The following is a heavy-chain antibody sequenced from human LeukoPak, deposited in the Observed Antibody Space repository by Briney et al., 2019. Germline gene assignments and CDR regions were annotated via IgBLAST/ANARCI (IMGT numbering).Heavy chain of an antibody. Sequence: GGPLRLSCAASGFTFSSYWMHCVRQAPGKGLVWVSRINSDGSSTSYADSVKGRFTISRDNAKNTLYLQMNSLRAEDTAVYYCAKDQAAAVLLLLPGLFDYWGQGTLVTVSS. V-gene: IGHV3-74*01. CDR2: INSDGSST. CDR3: AKDQAAAVLLLLPGLFDY. CDR1: GFTFSSYW. D-gene: IGHD3-10*01. J-gene: IGHJ4*02.